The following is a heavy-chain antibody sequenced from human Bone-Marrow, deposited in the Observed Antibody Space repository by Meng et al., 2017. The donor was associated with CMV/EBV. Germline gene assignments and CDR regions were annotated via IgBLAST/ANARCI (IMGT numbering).Heavy chain of an antibody. CDR1: GFTFSSYA. Sequence: GESLKISCAASGFTFSSYAMSWVRQAPGQGLEWVSTISGSGGTTSYVDSVQGRFIVSRDNSRNTLYLQMSSLRAEDTAIYYCAKDRCSTTSCPLDYWGQGTRVTVYS. V-gene: IGHV3-23*01. CDR2: ISGSGGTT. J-gene: IGHJ4*02. CDR3: AKDRCSTTSCPLDY. D-gene: IGHD2-2*01.